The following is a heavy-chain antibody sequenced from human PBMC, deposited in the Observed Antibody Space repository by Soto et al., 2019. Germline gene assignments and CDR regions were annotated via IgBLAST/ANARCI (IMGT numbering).Heavy chain of an antibody. J-gene: IGHJ6*02. Sequence: GGSLRLSCAASGFTFSSYGMHWVRQAPGKGLEWVAVIWYDGSNKYYADSVKGRFTVSRDNSKNTLYLQMNSLRAEDTAVYYCARRRGYSSVYYYYYGMDVWGQGTTVTVSS. CDR2: IWYDGSNK. V-gene: IGHV3-33*01. CDR3: ARRRGYSSVYYYYYGMDV. D-gene: IGHD5-18*01. CDR1: GFTFSSYG.